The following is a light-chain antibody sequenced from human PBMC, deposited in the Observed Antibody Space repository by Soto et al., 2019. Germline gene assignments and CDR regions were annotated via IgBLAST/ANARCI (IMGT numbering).Light chain of an antibody. Sequence: DIQMTQSPSSLSASVGDRVTITCRASQTIRSYLNWYQQKPGKAPKLLIYGASTLQSGVPSRFSGSGSGTGFTLTISSLQPEDFATYYCQQSYSTPPEFTFGPGTKVDIK. V-gene: IGKV1-39*01. CDR1: QTIRSY. CDR3: QQSYSTPPEFT. CDR2: GAS. J-gene: IGKJ3*01.